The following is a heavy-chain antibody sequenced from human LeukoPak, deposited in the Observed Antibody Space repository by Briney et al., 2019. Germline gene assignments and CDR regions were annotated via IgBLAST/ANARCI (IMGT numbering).Heavy chain of an antibody. CDR2: INYRGST. V-gene: IGHV4-30-4*01. CDR1: GGSSNSGDFH. D-gene: IGHD3-22*01. J-gene: IGHJ4*02. CDR3: ASLGGYYNY. Sequence: SETLSLTCSVSGGSSNSGDFHWRWVRQSPGKGLEWIAYINYRGSTNYNSPLKSPLIISVDTSKNHFSLKLNSVTAADTAVYYCASLGGYYNYWGQGRLVSVSS.